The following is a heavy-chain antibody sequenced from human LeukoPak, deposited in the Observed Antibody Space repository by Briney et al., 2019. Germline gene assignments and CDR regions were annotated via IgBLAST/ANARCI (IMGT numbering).Heavy chain of an antibody. J-gene: IGHJ1*01. Sequence: GGSLRLSCAASGFTFSSYWMSWVRQAPGKGLEWVANIKQDGSEKYYVDSVKGRFTISRDNAKNSLYLQMNSLRAEDTAVYYFAREGGLVNTHFQQWGQGTLVTVSS. CDR2: IKQDGSEK. D-gene: IGHD3-16*01. CDR3: AREGGLVNTHFQQ. V-gene: IGHV3-7*01. CDR1: GFTFSSYW.